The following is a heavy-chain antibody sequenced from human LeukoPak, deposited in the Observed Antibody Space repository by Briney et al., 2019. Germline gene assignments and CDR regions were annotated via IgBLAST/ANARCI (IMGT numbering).Heavy chain of an antibody. CDR3: AKLTVGTNAFDL. V-gene: IGHV4-4*02. Sequence: PSETMSLTCAVSGGSITSSNWWSWVRQPPGKGLEWIGEIYHSGNTKYNPSLKSRVTMSIDNSKNQFSLKLSSVTAADTAVYFCAKLTVGTNAFDLWGQGTMVTVSS. CDR2: IYHSGNT. CDR1: GGSITSSNW. D-gene: IGHD1-7*01. J-gene: IGHJ3*01.